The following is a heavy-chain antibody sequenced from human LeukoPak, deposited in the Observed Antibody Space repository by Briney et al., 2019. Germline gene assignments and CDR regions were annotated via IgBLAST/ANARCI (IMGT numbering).Heavy chain of an antibody. V-gene: IGHV5-51*01. Sequence: GESLRISCQGSGSTFSSYWIGWVRQLPGKGLEWMGIIYPGDSDTRYSPSLQGQVTISVDTSIGTAYLQWSSLKASDTAIYYCARQNDFRLDYWGQGTLVTVSS. J-gene: IGHJ4*02. CDR1: GSTFSSYW. D-gene: IGHD3-3*01. CDR2: IYPGDSDT. CDR3: ARQNDFRLDY.